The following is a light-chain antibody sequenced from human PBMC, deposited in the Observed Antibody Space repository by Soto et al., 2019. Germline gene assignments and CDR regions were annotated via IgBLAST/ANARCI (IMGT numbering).Light chain of an antibody. CDR3: SSYTRSSTQV. Sequence: QSALTQPASVSASPGQSITISCTGTSSDVGGYNYVSWYQQHPGKAPKLMIYEVSTRPSGVSNRFSGSKSGNTASLTISGLQAEDEADYYCSSYTRSSTQVFGTGTKLTVL. V-gene: IGLV2-14*01. J-gene: IGLJ1*01. CDR2: EVS. CDR1: SSDVGGYNY.